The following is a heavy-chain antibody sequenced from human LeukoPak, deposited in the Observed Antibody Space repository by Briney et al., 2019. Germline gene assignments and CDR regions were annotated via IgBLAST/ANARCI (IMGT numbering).Heavy chain of an antibody. CDR1: GGSFSGYY. J-gene: IGHJ4*02. CDR2: INHSGST. V-gene: IGHV4-34*01. CDR3: ARGRRRGVVVPAASNYFDY. D-gene: IGHD2-2*01. Sequence: NPSETLSLTCAVYGGSFSGYYWSWIRQPPGKGLEWIGEINHSGSTNYNPSPKSRVTISVDTSKNQFSLKLSSVTAADTAVYYCARGRRRGVVVPAASNYFDYWGQGTLVTVSS.